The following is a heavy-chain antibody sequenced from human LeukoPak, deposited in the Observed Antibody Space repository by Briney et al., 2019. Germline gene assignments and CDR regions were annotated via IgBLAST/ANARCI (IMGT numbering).Heavy chain of an antibody. CDR2: MNPNSGNT. V-gene: IGHV1-8*01. CDR1: GYTFTSYD. Sequence: GASVKVSCKASGYTFTSYDINWVRQATGQGLEWMGWMNPNSGNTGYAQKFQGRVTMTRNTSISTAYMELSSLRSEDTAVYYCAREGRMGYCSSTSCYSSAYYGMDVWGQGTTVTVSS. CDR3: AREGRMGYCSSTSCYSSAYYGMDV. J-gene: IGHJ6*02. D-gene: IGHD2-2*01.